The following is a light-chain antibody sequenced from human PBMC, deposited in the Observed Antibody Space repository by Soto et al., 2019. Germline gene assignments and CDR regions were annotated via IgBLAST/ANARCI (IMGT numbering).Light chain of an antibody. CDR2: GAS. V-gene: IGKV3-20*01. J-gene: IGKJ2*01. Sequence: EIVLTQSPGTLSLSPGERATLSCRASQSVTSNYVAWYQRKPGQAPRLLIFGASTRATGIPDRFSGSGSGTAFTLTISRLEPEDFALYFCQQYGSTPPTFGQGTKVEI. CDR3: QQYGSTPPT. CDR1: QSVTSNY.